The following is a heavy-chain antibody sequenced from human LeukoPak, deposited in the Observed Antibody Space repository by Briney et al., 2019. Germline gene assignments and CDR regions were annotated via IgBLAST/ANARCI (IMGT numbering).Heavy chain of an antibody. CDR1: GFTFSTYA. V-gene: IGHV3-30*04. CDR2: ISSDGSNK. J-gene: IGHJ3*02. CDR3: ARGQYCSGGSCYFVLFGAFDI. D-gene: IGHD2-15*01. Sequence: PGGSLRLSCAASGFTFSTYAMHWVRQAPGKGLEWVAVISSDGSNKYNADSVKGRFSISRDNAKNSLYLQMNSLRAEDTAVYYCARGQYCSGGSCYFVLFGAFDIWGQGTMVTVSS.